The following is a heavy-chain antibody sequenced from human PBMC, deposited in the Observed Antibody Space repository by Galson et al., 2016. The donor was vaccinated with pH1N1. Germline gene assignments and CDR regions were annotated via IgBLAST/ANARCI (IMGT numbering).Heavy chain of an antibody. V-gene: IGHV5-51*03. CDR3: ARRPTATGLYF. CDR1: GYTFTTHW. D-gene: IGHD3-9*01. J-gene: IGHJ4*02. CDR2: IYPGDSDT. Sequence: QSGAEVKKPGESLKISCRGSGYTFTTHWVAWVRQTPEKGLEWMGNIYPGDSDTKSSPSFQGQVTMSVDKSINTAYLLWSSLKPSDTAMYYCARRPTATGLYFWGQGTLAAVST.